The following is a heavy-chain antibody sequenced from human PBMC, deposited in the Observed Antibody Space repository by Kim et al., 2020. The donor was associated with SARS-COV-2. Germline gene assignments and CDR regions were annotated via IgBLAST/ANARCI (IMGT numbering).Heavy chain of an antibody. CDR1: GYTFTSYA. CDR3: ARGNSWYYYYYYYGMDV. V-gene: IGHV7-4-1*02. Sequence: ASVKVSCKASGYTFTSYAMNWVRQAPGQGLEWMGWINTNTGNPTYAQGFTGRFVFSLDTSVSTAYLQISSLKAEDTAVYYCARGNSWYYYYYYYGMDVWGQGTTVTVSS. CDR2: INTNTGNP. J-gene: IGHJ6*02. D-gene: IGHD6-13*01.